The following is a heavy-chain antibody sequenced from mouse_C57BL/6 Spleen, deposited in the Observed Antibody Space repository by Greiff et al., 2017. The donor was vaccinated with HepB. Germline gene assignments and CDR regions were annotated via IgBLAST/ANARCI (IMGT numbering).Heavy chain of an antibody. V-gene: IGHV1-39*01. CDR3: ARSGATVVPRYFDV. J-gene: IGHJ1*03. D-gene: IGHD1-1*01. CDR1: GYSFTDYN. Sequence: VQLQQSGPELVKPGASVKISCKASGYSFTDYNMNWVKQSNGKSLEWIGVINPNYGTTSYNQKFKGKATLTVDQSSSTAYRKLKSLTSEDSAVYYCARSGATVVPRYFDVWGTGTTVTVSS. CDR2: INPNYGTT.